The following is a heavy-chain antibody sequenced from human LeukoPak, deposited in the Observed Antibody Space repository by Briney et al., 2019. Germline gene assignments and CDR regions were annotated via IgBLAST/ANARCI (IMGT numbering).Heavy chain of an antibody. J-gene: IGHJ4*02. Sequence: PSETLSLTCTVSGXSISSSNYYWGWIRQPPGKGLEWIGSIYYSGITYYNPSLKSRVTISVDTSKNQFSLKLTSVTAADTAVYYCARREGSLWFRFDYWGQGILVTVSS. CDR3: ARREGSLWFRFDY. D-gene: IGHD1-26*01. CDR2: IYYSGIT. V-gene: IGHV4-39*01. CDR1: GXSISSSNYY.